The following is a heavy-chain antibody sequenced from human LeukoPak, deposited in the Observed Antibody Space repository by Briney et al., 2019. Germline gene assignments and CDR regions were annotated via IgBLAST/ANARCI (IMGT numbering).Heavy chain of an antibody. D-gene: IGHD3-22*01. Sequence: GGSLRLSCAASGFTFSSYAMSWVRLAPGKGLEWVSAITGSGDSTYYADSVKGRFTISRDNSKNTLYLQMNSLRAEDTAVYYCAKHYDSSGYYSRRHLDYWGQGTLVTVSS. CDR3: AKHYDSSGYYSRRHLDY. V-gene: IGHV3-23*01. CDR1: GFTFSSYA. CDR2: ITGSGDST. J-gene: IGHJ4*02.